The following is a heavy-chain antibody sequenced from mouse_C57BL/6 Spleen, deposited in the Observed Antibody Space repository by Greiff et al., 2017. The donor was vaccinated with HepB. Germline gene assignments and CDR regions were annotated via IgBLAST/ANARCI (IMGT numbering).Heavy chain of an antibody. J-gene: IGHJ2*01. V-gene: IGHV1-59*01. Sequence: QVQLQQPGAELVRPGPSVKLSCKASGYTFTSYWMHWVKQRPGQGLEWIGVIDPSDSYTNYNQKFKGKATLTVDTSSSTAYMQLSSLTSEDSAVYYCARSPTVVAYYFDYWGQGTTLTVSS. CDR1: GYTFTSYW. D-gene: IGHD1-1*01. CDR2: IDPSDSYT. CDR3: ARSPTVVAYYFDY.